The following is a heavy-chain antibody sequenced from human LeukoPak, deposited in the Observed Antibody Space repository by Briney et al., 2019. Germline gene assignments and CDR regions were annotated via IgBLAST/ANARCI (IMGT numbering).Heavy chain of an antibody. CDR2: IVVGSGNT. Sequence: GASVKVSCKASGFTFTSSAMQWVRQARGQRLEWIGWIVVGSGNTNYAQKFQERVTITRHMSTSTAYMELSSLRSEDTAVYYCAATTQYYYDSSGYWGAFDIWGQGTMVTVSS. D-gene: IGHD3-22*01. CDR1: GFTFTSSA. V-gene: IGHV1-58*02. J-gene: IGHJ3*02. CDR3: AATTQYYYDSSGYWGAFDI.